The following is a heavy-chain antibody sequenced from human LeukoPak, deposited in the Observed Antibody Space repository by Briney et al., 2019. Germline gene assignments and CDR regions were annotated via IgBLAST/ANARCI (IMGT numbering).Heavy chain of an antibody. D-gene: IGHD3-3*01. CDR3: ARDPSGSDFWSGYSFDY. V-gene: IGHV3-21*01. J-gene: IGHJ4*02. Sequence: GGSLRLSRAASGFTFSSYSMNWVRQAPGKGLEWVSSISSSSSYIYYADSVKGRFTISRDNAKNSLYLQMNSLRAEDTAVYYCARDPSGSDFWSGYSFDYWGQGTLVTVSS. CDR2: ISSSSSYI. CDR1: GFTFSSYS.